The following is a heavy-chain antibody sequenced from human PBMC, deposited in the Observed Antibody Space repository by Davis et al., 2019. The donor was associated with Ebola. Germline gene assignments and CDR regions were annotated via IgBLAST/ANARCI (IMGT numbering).Heavy chain of an antibody. D-gene: IGHD3-10*01. V-gene: IGHV4-59*01. J-gene: IGHJ5*02. Sequence: MPSETLSLTCTVSGGSISSYYWSWIRQPPGKGLEWIGYIYYSGSTNYNPSLKSRVTISVDTSKNQFSLKLSSVTAADTAVYYCARDGAGITMVQGVIITSRRFDPWGQGTLVTVSS. CDR2: IYYSGST. CDR3: ARDGAGITMVQGVIITSRRFDP. CDR1: GGSISSYY.